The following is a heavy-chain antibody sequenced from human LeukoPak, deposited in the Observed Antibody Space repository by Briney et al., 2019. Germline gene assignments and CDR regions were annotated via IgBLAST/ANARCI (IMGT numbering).Heavy chain of an antibody. V-gene: IGHV3-30-3*01. CDR3: ARGDTSANYYFFDY. CDR1: GFTFSSYA. D-gene: IGHD3-22*01. J-gene: IGHJ4*02. CDR2: ISYDGSNK. Sequence: GRSLRLSCAASGFTFSSYAMHWVRQAPGKGLEWVAVISYDGSNKYYTDSVEGRFTISRDNSKNTLYLQMNSLRTEDTAVYYCARGDTSANYYFFDYWGQGTLVSVSS.